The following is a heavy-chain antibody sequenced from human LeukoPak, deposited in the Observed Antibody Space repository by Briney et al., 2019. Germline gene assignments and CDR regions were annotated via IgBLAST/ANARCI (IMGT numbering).Heavy chain of an antibody. CDR2: IYHSGST. Sequence: SETLSLTCTVSGGSISSSSYYWSWIRQPPGKGLEWIGYIYHSGSTYYNPSLKSRVTISVDRSKNQFSLKLSSVTAADTAVYYCARDEGGSSSPFFDYWGQGTLVTVSS. CDR3: ARDEGGSSSPFFDY. J-gene: IGHJ4*02. D-gene: IGHD6-13*01. CDR1: GGSISSSSYY. V-gene: IGHV4-30-2*01.